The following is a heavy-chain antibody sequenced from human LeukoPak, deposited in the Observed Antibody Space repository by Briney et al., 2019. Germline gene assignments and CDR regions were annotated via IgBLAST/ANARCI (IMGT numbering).Heavy chain of an antibody. CDR2: IWYDGSNK. CDR1: GFTFSNYY. D-gene: IGHD2-15*01. J-gene: IGHJ4*02. CDR3: ARGLAFDY. V-gene: IGHV3-33*08. Sequence: GGSLRLSCAASGFTFSNYYMSWIRQAPGKGLEWVAVIWYDGSNKYYADSVKGRFTISRDNSKNTLYLQMNSLRAEDTAVYYCARGLAFDYWGQGTLVTVSS.